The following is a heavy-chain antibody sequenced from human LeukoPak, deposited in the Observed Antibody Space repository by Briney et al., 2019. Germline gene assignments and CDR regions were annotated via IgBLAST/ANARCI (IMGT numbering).Heavy chain of an antibody. V-gene: IGHV4-4*02. CDR2: INHSGST. Sequence: SGTLSLTCAVSGGSISSSNWWSWIRQPPGKGLEWIGEINHSGSTNYNPSLKSRVTISVDTSKNQFSLKLSSVTAADTAVYYCARGTSYYYYYYMDVWGKGTTVTISS. D-gene: IGHD3/OR15-3a*01. CDR3: ARGTSYYYYYYMDV. J-gene: IGHJ6*03. CDR1: GGSISSSNW.